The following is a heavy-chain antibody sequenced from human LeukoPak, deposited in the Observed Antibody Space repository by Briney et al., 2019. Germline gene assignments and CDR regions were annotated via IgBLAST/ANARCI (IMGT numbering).Heavy chain of an antibody. V-gene: IGHV1-46*01. CDR3: ARVGKYFDWLFSFDY. CDR1: GYTFTSYY. D-gene: IGHD3-9*01. CDR2: INPSGGST. Sequence: ASVKVSCKASGYTFTSYYMHWVRQAPGQGLEWMGIINPSGGSTSYAQKFQGRVTMTRDTSTSTVYMELSSLRSEDTAVYYCARVGKYFDWLFSFDYWGQGTLVTVSS. J-gene: IGHJ4*02.